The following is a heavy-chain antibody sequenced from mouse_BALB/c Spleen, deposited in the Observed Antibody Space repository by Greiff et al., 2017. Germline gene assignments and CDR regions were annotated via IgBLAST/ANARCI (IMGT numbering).Heavy chain of an antibody. Sequence: ESGPGLVKPSQSLSLTCSVTGYSITSGYYWNWIRQFPGNQLEWMGYISYDGSNNYNPSLKNRISITRDTSKNQFFLKLNSVTTEDTATYYCARGGLYDGYYEFAYWGQGTLVTVSA. V-gene: IGHV3-6*02. J-gene: IGHJ3*01. CDR2: ISYDGSN. CDR1: GYSITSGYY. D-gene: IGHD2-3*01. CDR3: ARGGLYDGYYEFAY.